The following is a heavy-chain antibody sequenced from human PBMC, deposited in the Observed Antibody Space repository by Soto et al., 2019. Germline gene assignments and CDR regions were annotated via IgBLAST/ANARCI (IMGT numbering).Heavy chain of an antibody. J-gene: IGHJ4*02. V-gene: IGHV1-18*01. CDR1: NYNFTKYA. CDR2: ISTYNGNT. D-gene: IGHD3-10*01. Sequence: SVQASCKTSNYNFTKYAITWVRQAPGQGLEWVGWISTYNGNTKSAQNLQGRVTMTTDTSTATAYMDLRALRSDDTAIYYCARIISSVDELWGQGASVTVS. CDR3: ARIISSVDEL.